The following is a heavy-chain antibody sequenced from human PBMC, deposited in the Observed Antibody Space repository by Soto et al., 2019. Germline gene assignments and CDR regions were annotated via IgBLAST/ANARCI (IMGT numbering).Heavy chain of an antibody. D-gene: IGHD1-20*01. Sequence: QVQLQESDPGLVKPSETLSLTCTVSGGSISSYYWSWIRQPPGKGLEWIGYIYYSGSTNYNPSLKSRVTISVDTSKNQFSLKLSSVTAADTAVYYCAGRGYNWNRVGDYWGQGTLVTVSS. J-gene: IGHJ4*02. CDR2: IYYSGST. CDR1: GGSISSYY. CDR3: AGRGYNWNRVGDY. V-gene: IGHV4-59*01.